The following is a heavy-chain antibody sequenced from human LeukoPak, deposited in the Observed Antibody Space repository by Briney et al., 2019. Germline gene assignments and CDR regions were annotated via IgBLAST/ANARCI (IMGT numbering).Heavy chain of an antibody. CDR1: GFTFSSYS. CDR3: ASAHYDYVWGSYRHSNFDY. Sequence: GGSLRLSCAASGFTFSSYSMNWVRQAPGKGLEWVSYISSSSSTIYYADSVKGRFTISRDNAKNSLYLQMNSLRAEDTAVYYCASAHYDYVWGSYRHSNFDYWGQGTLVTVSS. CDR2: ISSSSSTI. D-gene: IGHD3-16*02. V-gene: IGHV3-48*04. J-gene: IGHJ4*02.